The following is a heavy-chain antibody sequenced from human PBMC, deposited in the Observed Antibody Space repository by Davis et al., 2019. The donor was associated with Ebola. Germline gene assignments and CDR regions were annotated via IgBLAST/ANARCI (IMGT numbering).Heavy chain of an antibody. V-gene: IGHV1-69*06. CDR1: AGTFSSYA. Sequence: SVQVSCKASAGTFSSYAISWVRQAPGQGLEWMGGIIPIFGTANYAQKFQRRVTITADKSTSTAYMELSSLRSEDTAVYYCARDRVQELVPGGWFDPWGQGTLVTVSS. CDR3: ARDRVQELVPGGWFDP. D-gene: IGHD6-13*01. CDR2: IIPIFGTA. J-gene: IGHJ5*02.